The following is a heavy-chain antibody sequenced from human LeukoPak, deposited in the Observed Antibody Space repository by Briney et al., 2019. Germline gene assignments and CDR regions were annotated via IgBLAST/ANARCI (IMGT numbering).Heavy chain of an antibody. CDR3: ARAVRVRRFYYYMDV. J-gene: IGHJ6*03. V-gene: IGHV1-69*05. CDR1: GGTFSSYA. CDR2: IIPIFGTA. Sequence: SVKVSCKASGGTFSSYAISWVRQAPGQGLEWMGRIIPIFGTANYAQKFQGRVTITTDESTSTAYMELSSLRSEDTAVYYCARAVRVRRFYYYMDVWGKGTTVTVSS. D-gene: IGHD3-10*01.